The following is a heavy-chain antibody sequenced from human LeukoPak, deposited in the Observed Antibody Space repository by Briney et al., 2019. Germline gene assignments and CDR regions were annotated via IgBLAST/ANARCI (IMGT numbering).Heavy chain of an antibody. J-gene: IGHJ4*02. CDR1: GYTSTGYY. CDR3: AREGYCSGGSCCNFDY. CDR2: INPNSGGT. V-gene: IGHV1-2*02. D-gene: IGHD2-15*01. Sequence: ASVKVSCKASGYTSTGYYMHWVRQAPGQGLEWMGWINPNSGGTNYAQKFQGRVTMTRDTSISTAYMELSRLRSDDTAVYYCAREGYCSGGSCCNFDYWGQGTLVTVSS.